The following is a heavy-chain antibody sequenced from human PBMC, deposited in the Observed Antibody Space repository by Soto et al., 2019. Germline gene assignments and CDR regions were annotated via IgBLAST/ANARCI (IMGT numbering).Heavy chain of an antibody. CDR2: ISAYNGNT. CDR3: ARHGRVDVMRHSYSNGMDV. CDR1: GYDFKSFG. V-gene: IGHV1-18*01. Sequence: ASVKVSCKASGYDFKSFGVTWVRRAPGQGLEWMGWISAYNGNTKYAHNFQGRVTMATDTTTTTAYMELRSLRSDDTAIYYCARHGRVDVMRHSYSNGMDVLGQGTTVTVSS. D-gene: IGHD2-8*01. J-gene: IGHJ6*02.